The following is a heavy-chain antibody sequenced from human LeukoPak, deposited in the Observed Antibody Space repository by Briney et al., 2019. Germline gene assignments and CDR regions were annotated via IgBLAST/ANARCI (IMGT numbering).Heavy chain of an antibody. CDR3: AKDPAGSYTSGAFDY. CDR1: RFTFSSYG. J-gene: IGHJ4*02. Sequence: GGSLRLSCAASRFTFSSYGMHWVRQAPGKGLEWVAVISYDGSNKYYADSVKGRFTISRDNSKNTLYLQMNSLRAEDTAVYYCAKDPAGSYTSGAFDYWGQGTLVTVSS. V-gene: IGHV3-30*18. CDR2: ISYDGSNK. D-gene: IGHD1-26*01.